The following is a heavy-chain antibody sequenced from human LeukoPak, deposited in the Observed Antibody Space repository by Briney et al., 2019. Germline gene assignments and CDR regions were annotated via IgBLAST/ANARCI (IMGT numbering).Heavy chain of an antibody. V-gene: IGHV3-15*01. D-gene: IGHD3-22*01. CDR3: TTYYYDSSGYYLHDY. CDR1: GFTFSNAW. CDR2: IKSKTDGGTT. Sequence: GWSLRLSCAASGFTFSNAWMSWVRQAPGKGLEWVGRIKSKTDGGTTDYAAPVKGRFTISRDDSKNTLYLQMNSLKTEDTAVYYCTTYYYDSSGYYLHDYWGQRTPVTVSS. J-gene: IGHJ4*02.